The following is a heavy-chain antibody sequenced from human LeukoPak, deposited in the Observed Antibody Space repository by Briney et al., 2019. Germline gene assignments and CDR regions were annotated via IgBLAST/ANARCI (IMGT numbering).Heavy chain of an antibody. CDR1: GGSFSGYY. CDR3: ARRQLLSPNWFDP. V-gene: IGHV4-34*01. Sequence: PSETLSLTCAVYGGSFSGYYWSGIRQPPGKGLEWIGEINHSGSTNYNPSLKSRVTISVDTSKNQFSLKLSSVTAADTAVYYCARRQLLSPNWFDPWGQGTLVTVSS. J-gene: IGHJ5*02. CDR2: INHSGST. D-gene: IGHD2-2*01.